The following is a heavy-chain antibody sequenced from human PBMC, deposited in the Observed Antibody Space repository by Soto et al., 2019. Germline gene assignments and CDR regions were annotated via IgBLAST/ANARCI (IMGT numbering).Heavy chain of an antibody. D-gene: IGHD6-19*01. CDR3: AGAYSSGWYFY. V-gene: IGHV3-23*01. Sequence: GGSLRLSCAASGFILSNYAMNWVRQSPGKGLEWVSAISRSGASTNYADSVKGRFTISRDNSKNTLYLQMNSLRAGDTAVYFCAGAYSSGWYFYWGLGTLVTVSS. CDR1: GFILSNYA. J-gene: IGHJ4*02. CDR2: ISRSGAST.